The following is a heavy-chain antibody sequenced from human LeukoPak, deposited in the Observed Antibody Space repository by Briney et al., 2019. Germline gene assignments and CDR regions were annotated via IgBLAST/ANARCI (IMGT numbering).Heavy chain of an antibody. Sequence: ASVKVSCKASGYTFTSYYMHWVRQAPGQGLEWMGIINPSGGSTSYAQKFQGRVTMTRDMSTSTVYMELSSLRSEDTAVYYCARDEAERGGSHIGGPWGQGTLVTVSS. J-gene: IGHJ5*02. CDR2: INPSGGST. CDR1: GYTFTSYY. CDR3: ARDEAERGGSHIGGP. V-gene: IGHV1-46*01. D-gene: IGHD2-15*01.